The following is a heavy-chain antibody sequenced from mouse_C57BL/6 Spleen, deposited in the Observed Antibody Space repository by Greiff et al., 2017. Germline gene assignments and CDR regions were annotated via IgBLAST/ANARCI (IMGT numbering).Heavy chain of an antibody. CDR2: IHPNSGST. Sequence: QVQLQQPGAELVKPGASVKLSCKASGYTFTSYWMHWVKQRPGQGLEWIGMIHPNSGSTNYNEKFKSKATLTVDKSSSTAYMQLSSLTSEDSAVYYCAREKSNYETAFAYWGQGTLVTVSA. V-gene: IGHV1-64*01. CDR3: AREKSNYETAFAY. CDR1: GYTFTSYW. D-gene: IGHD2-5*01. J-gene: IGHJ3*01.